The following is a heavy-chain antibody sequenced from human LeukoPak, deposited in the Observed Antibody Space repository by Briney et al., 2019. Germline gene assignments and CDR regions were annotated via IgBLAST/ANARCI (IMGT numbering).Heavy chain of an antibody. Sequence: GGSLRLSCAASGFTFSKYWMSWVRQAPGKGLEWVANIKPDGSEKYYVDSVKGRFTISSDNAKTSLFLQMDSLRDEETAVYYCARDFGSRGSGTLYYFDYWGQGTLVTVSS. CDR1: GFTFSKYW. CDR3: ARDFGSRGSGTLYYFDY. CDR2: IKPDGSEK. J-gene: IGHJ4*02. V-gene: IGHV3-7*01. D-gene: IGHD3-10*01.